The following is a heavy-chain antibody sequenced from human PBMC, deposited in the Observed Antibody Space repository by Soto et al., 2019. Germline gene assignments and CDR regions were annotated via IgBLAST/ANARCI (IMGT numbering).Heavy chain of an antibody. J-gene: IGHJ4*02. Sequence: QLQLQESGPGLVKPSETLSLTCTVSGGSISSSSYYWGWIRQPPGKGLEWIGSIYYSGSTYYNPSLKRRVTISVDTSKNQFSLKLSSVTAADTAVYYCARRGYDSSGYQVDYWGQGTLVTVSS. V-gene: IGHV4-39*01. CDR2: IYYSGST. CDR1: GGSISSSSYY. CDR3: ARRGYDSSGYQVDY. D-gene: IGHD3-22*01.